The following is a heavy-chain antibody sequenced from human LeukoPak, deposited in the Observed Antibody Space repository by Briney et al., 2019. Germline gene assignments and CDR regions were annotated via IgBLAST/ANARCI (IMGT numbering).Heavy chain of an antibody. CDR1: GFTFSSYA. Sequence: SLRLSCAASGFTFSSYAMHWVRQAPGKGLEWVAVISYDGSNKYYADSVKGRFTISRDNAKNSLYLQMNSLRDEDTAVYYCAAYCSSTSCYAVVDYWGQGTLVTVSS. CDR3: AAYCSSTSCYAVVDY. V-gene: IGHV3-30-3*01. CDR2: ISYDGSNK. D-gene: IGHD2-2*01. J-gene: IGHJ4*02.